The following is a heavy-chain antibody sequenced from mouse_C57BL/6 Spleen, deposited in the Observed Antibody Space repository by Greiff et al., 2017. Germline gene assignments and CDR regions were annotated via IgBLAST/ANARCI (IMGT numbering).Heavy chain of an antibody. CDR3: ARKGVTGLFDY. Sequence: QVQLQQPGAELVKPGASVKLSCKASGYTFTSYWMHWVKQRPGQGLEWIGMIHPNSGSTNYNEKFKSKATLTVDKSSSTAYMQLSSLTSEDSAVYYCARKGVTGLFDYWGQGTTLTVSS. J-gene: IGHJ2*01. D-gene: IGHD4-1*01. CDR2: IHPNSGST. V-gene: IGHV1-64*01. CDR1: GYTFTSYW.